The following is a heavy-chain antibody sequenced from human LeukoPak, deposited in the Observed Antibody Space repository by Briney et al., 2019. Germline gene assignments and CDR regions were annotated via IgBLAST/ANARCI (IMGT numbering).Heavy chain of an antibody. D-gene: IGHD1-26*01. J-gene: IGHJ5*02. CDR2: IYYSGST. V-gene: IGHV4-39*07. CDR3: ARWRSWMGWFDP. CDR1: GGSISSSSYY. Sequence: PSEILSLTCTVSGGSISSSSYYWGWIRQPPGKGLEWIGSIYYSGSTYYNPSLKGRVTISVDTSKNQFSLKLSSVTAADTAVYYCARWRSWMGWFDPWGQGTLVTVSS.